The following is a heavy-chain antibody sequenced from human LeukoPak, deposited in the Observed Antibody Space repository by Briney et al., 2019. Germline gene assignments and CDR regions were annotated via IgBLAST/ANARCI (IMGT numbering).Heavy chain of an antibody. CDR1: GFTFSSYW. D-gene: IGHD6-19*01. CDR3: ARFVSSGWPFDY. J-gene: IGHJ4*02. Sequence: QAGGSLRLSCAASGFTFSSYWMHWVRQAPGKGLVWVSRINSDGSSTSYADSVKGRFTISRDNAKNTLYLQMNSLRAEDTAVYYCARFVSSGWPFDYWGQGTLVTVSS. CDR2: INSDGSST. V-gene: IGHV3-74*01.